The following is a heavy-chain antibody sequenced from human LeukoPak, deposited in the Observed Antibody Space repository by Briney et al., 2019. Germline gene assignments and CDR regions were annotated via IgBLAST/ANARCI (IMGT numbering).Heavy chain of an antibody. J-gene: IGHJ6*02. CDR3: ARAPNTAGYVYAMDV. CDR2: IYYSGST. V-gene: IGHV4-59*01. CDR1: GGSISSYY. D-gene: IGHD5-12*01. Sequence: SETLSLTCTVSGGSISSYYWSWIRQPPGETLEWIGHIYYSGSTNYNPSLKSRVTISVDTSKNQFSLKVRSVTAADTAMYYCARAPNTAGYVYAMDVWGQGTTVTVSS.